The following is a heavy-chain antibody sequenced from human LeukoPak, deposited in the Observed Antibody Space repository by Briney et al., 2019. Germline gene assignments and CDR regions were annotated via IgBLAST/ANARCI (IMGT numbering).Heavy chain of an antibody. Sequence: GGSLRLSCAASGFTFSSYAMSWLRQAPGKGLEWVSAISGSGGSTYYADSVKGRFTISRDNSKNTLYLQMNSLRAEDTAVYYCAKNIAVAGTNYYYGMDVWGKGTTVTVSS. CDR2: ISGSGGST. CDR1: GFTFSSYA. V-gene: IGHV3-23*01. D-gene: IGHD6-19*01. CDR3: AKNIAVAGTNYYYGMDV. J-gene: IGHJ6*04.